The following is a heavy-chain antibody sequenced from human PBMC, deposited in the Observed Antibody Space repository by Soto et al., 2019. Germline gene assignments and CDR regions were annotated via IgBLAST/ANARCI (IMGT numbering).Heavy chain of an antibody. Sequence: GGSLRLSCAASGFTFSNAWMSWVRQAPGKGLEWVGRIKSKTDGGTTDYAAPVKGRFTISRDDSKNTLYLQMNSLKTEDTAVYYCTTDRSIAARRGDYWGQGTLVTVSS. CDR2: IKSKTDGGTT. J-gene: IGHJ4*02. CDR1: GFTFSNAW. CDR3: TTDRSIAARRGDY. D-gene: IGHD6-6*01. V-gene: IGHV3-15*01.